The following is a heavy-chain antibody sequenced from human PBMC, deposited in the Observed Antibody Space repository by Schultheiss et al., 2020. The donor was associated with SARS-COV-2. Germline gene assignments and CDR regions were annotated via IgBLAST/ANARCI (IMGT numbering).Heavy chain of an antibody. CDR3: AVAPRYCSSTSCYRGKYYYYYMDV. J-gene: IGHJ6*03. Sequence: SETLSLTCTVSGGSISSSSYYWSWIRQPAGKGLEWIGEINHSGSTNYNPSLKSRVTISVDTSKNQFSLKLSSVTAADTAVYYCAVAPRYCSSTSCYRGKYYYYYMDVWGKGTTVTVSS. V-gene: IGHV4-61*10. CDR2: INHSGST. CDR1: GGSISSSSYY. D-gene: IGHD2-2*02.